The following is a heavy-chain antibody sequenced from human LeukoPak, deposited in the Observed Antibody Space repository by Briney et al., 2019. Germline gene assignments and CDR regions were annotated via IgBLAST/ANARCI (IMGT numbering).Heavy chain of an antibody. J-gene: IGHJ4*02. Sequence: SETLSLTCTVSGGSISSSSYYWGWIRQPPGKGLEWIGSIYYSGSTYYNPSLKSRVTISVDTSKNQFSLKLSSVTAADTAVYYCASSPKGRLLLFDYWGQGTLVTVSS. V-gene: IGHV4-39*07. CDR1: GGSISSSSYY. D-gene: IGHD3-22*01. CDR3: ASSPKGRLLLFDY. CDR2: IYYSGST.